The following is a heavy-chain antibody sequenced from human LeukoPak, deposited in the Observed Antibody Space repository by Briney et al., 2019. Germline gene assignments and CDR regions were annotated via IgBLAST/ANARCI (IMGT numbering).Heavy chain of an antibody. D-gene: IGHD3-3*01. CDR3: ARDFEEYDFWSGYYRPGWFDP. Sequence: GGSLRLSCAASGFTFSSYSMNWFRRAPGKGLEWVSSISDSSSHINYADSVKGRFTISRDNAKNSLYLQMNSLRAEDTAVYYCARDFEEYDFWSGYYRPGWFDPWGQGTLVTVSS. CDR1: GFTFSSYS. J-gene: IGHJ5*02. CDR2: ISDSSSHI. V-gene: IGHV3-21*01.